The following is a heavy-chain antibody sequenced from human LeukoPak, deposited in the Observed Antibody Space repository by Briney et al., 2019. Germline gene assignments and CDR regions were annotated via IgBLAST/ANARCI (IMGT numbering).Heavy chain of an antibody. Sequence: SETLSLTCTVSGGSISSYYWSWIRQPAGKGLEWIGRIYTSGSTNYNPSLKSRVTMSVDTSKNQFSLKLSSVTAADTAVYYCARIDSGTSLGYYYYYYMDVWGKGTTVTISS. J-gene: IGHJ6*03. CDR2: IYTSGST. CDR1: GGSISSYY. D-gene: IGHD3-10*01. CDR3: ARIDSGTSLGYYYYYYMDV. V-gene: IGHV4-4*07.